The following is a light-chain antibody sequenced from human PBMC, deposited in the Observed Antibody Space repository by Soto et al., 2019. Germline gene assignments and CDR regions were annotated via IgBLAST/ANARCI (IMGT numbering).Light chain of an antibody. J-gene: IGLJ2*01. Sequence: HSALAQPASVSGSPGQSITISCTGTSSDIGAFNYVSWYQQHPGDAPKLLIFDLSDRPSGISVRFSASKSGNTASLTISGLQTEDEAHYFCSSYAATNTVLFGGGTKVTVL. V-gene: IGLV2-14*03. CDR2: DLS. CDR3: SSYAATNTVL. CDR1: SSDIGAFNY.